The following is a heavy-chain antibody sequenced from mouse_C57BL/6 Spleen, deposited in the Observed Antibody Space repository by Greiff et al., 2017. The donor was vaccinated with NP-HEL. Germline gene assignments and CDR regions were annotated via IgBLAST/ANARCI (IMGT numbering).Heavy chain of an antibody. CDR3: ARYKEDYYGSRGDAMDY. D-gene: IGHD1-1*01. Sequence: EVKLMESGGGLVQPGGSLSLSCAASGFTFTDYYMSWVRQPPGKALEWLGFIRNQANGYTTEYSASVKGRFTISRENSQSLLYLQMKALRAEDLATYYCARYKEDYYGSRGDAMDYWGPGTSVTVSS. J-gene: IGHJ4*01. CDR2: IRNQANGYTT. CDR1: GFTFTDYY. V-gene: IGHV7-3*01.